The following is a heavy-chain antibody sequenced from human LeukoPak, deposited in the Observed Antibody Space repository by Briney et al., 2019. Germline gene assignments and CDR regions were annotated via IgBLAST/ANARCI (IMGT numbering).Heavy chain of an antibody. J-gene: IGHJ4*02. CDR1: GLTFGAYT. CDR3: TRDPPTKY. V-gene: IGHV3-49*03. CDR2: IRNKADGGTP. Sequence: GGSLRLSCTASGLTFGAYTITWIRQAPGRGLEWVGFIRNKADGGTPEYAASVKGRFTISRDDSKNIAYLQMNSLKTDDTAVYYCTRDPPTKYWGQGTLVSVSS. D-gene: IGHD1-26*01.